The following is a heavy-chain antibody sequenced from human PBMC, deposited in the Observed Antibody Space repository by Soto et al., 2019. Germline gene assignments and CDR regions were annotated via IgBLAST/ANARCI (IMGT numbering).Heavy chain of an antibody. CDR1: GGSISSGGYY. CDR3: ARELHMYSSSSRAFDI. V-gene: IGHV4-31*03. J-gene: IGHJ3*02. CDR2: IYYSGST. D-gene: IGHD6-6*01. Sequence: QVQLQESGPGLVKPSQTLSLTCTVSGGSISSGGYYWSWIRQHPGKGLEWIGYIYYSGSTYYNPSLESRVTISVDTSKNQFSLKLSSVTAADTAVYYCARELHMYSSSSRAFDIWGQGTMVTVSS.